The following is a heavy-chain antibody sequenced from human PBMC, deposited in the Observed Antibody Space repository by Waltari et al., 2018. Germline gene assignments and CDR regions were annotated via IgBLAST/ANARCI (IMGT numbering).Heavy chain of an antibody. CDR1: GGPFSSYT. J-gene: IGHJ4*02. CDR3: VRARGGGLTVTEYYFDY. V-gene: IGHV1-69*02. D-gene: IGHD4-17*01. Sequence: QVQLVQSGAEVKKPGSSVKVSCKASGGPFSSYTISWVRQAPGQGLEWMGRIIPILVIANYAKKFQGRVTITADKSTSTAYMELSSLRSEDTAVYYCVRARGGGLTVTEYYFDYWGQGTLVTVSS. CDR2: IIPILVIA.